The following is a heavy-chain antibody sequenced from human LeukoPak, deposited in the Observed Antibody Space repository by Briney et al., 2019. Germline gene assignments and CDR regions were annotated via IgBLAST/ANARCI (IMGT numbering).Heavy chain of an antibody. J-gene: IGHJ5*02. CDR3: ARKENDINWFDP. CDR1: GGSFSGYY. Sequence: PSETLSLTCAVYGGSFSGYYWSWIRRPPGKGLEWIGEINHSGSTNYNPSLKSRVTISVDTSKNQFSLKLSSVTAADTAVYYCARKENDINWFDPWGQGTLVTVSS. D-gene: IGHD3-9*01. V-gene: IGHV4-34*01. CDR2: INHSGST.